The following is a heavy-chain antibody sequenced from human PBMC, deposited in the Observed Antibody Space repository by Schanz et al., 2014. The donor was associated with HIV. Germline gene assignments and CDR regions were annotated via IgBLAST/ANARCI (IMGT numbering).Heavy chain of an antibody. V-gene: IGHV3-33*08. CDR2: IWYDGSNK. CDR3: ASTEYPYTTLSDYYYGMDV. J-gene: IGHJ6*02. CDR1: GFTFSSYA. D-gene: IGHD1-26*01. Sequence: QVQLVESGGGLVKPGRSLRLSCAASGFTFSSYALHWVRQAPGKGLEWVAVIWYDGSNKYYADSVKGRFTISRDNSKNTLYLQMNSLRAEDTAVYYCASTEYPYTTLSDYYYGMDVWGQGTTVTVSS.